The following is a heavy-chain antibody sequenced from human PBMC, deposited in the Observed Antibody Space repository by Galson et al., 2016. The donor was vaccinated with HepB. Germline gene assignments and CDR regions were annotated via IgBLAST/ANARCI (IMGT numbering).Heavy chain of an antibody. J-gene: IGHJ4*02. CDR1: GFTFSNYW. V-gene: IGHV3-7*02. CDR2: INQDGSAK. CDR3: ASSHIINYFDH. Sequence: SLRLSCAASGFTFSNYWMSWVRQAPGKGLEWVANINQDGSAKYYVDSLKGRFTISRDNAENSLYLQMTSLRAEDSAVYYCASSHIINYFDHWGQGTLLTVSS. D-gene: IGHD1-14*01.